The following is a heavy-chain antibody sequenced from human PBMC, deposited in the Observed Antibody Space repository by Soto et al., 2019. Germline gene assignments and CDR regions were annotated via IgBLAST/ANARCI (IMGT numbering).Heavy chain of an antibody. CDR2: IYYSGST. V-gene: IGHV4-31*03. CDR3: ARGIAAAGSAIDY. D-gene: IGHD6-13*01. Sequence: QVQLQESGPELVKPSQTLSLTCTVSGGSISSGGYSWSWIRQHPGKVLAWIGYIYYSGSTYYNPSLKSRVTISVATSKNQLSLKLSAVTAADTAVYYCARGIAAAGSAIDYWGQGTLVTVSS. CDR1: GGSISSGGYS. J-gene: IGHJ4*02.